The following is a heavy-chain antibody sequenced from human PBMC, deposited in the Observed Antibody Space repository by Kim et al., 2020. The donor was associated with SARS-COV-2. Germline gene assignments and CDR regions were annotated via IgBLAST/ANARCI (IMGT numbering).Heavy chain of an antibody. J-gene: IGHJ4*02. V-gene: IGHV3-23*01. D-gene: IGHD3-22*01. CDR3: AKSVTMIVVVTYYFDY. Sequence: VKGRFTNSRDNSKNTLYLQMNSLRAEDTAVYYCAKSVTMIVVVTYYFDYWGQGTLVTVSS.